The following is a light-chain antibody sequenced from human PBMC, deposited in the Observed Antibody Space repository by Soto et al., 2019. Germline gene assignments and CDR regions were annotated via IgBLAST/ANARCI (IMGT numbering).Light chain of an antibody. CDR3: SSYTSSSTYV. V-gene: IGLV2-14*01. CDR1: SSDVGGYNY. CDR2: EVS. J-gene: IGLJ1*01. Sequence: QSALTQPASVSGSPGQSITISCTGTSSDVGGYNYFSWYQQHPGKAPKLMIYEVSNRPSGVSNRFSGSKSGNTASLTISGLQAEDEAYYYCSSYTSSSTYVFGTGTKVTVL.